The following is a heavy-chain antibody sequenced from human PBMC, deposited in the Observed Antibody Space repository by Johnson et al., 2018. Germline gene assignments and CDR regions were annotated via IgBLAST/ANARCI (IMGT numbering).Heavy chain of an antibody. Sequence: VQLVQSGGGLVQPGGSLRLSCAASGFTFSRFSMHWVRQAPGKGLEYVSAITYDGGVTYYADSVRGRFTISRDNSKSTLYLQMDSLRVEDMTVYYSARVGTNDVFDIWGQGAVVTVSS. CDR1: GFTFSRFS. D-gene: IGHD1-14*01. V-gene: IGHV3-64*07. CDR3: ARVGTNDVFDI. CDR2: ITYDGGVT. J-gene: IGHJ3*02.